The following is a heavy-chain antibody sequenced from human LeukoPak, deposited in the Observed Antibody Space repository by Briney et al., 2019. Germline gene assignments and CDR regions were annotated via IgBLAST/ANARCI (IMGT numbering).Heavy chain of an antibody. CDR1: GFTFSSYG. V-gene: IGHV3-33*01. CDR2: IWYDGSNK. D-gene: IGHD6-19*01. Sequence: GRSLRLSCAASGFTFSSYGMHWVRPAPGKGLEGVAVIWYDGSNKYYADSVKGRFTISRDNSKNTLYLQMNSLRAEDTAVYYCARGIAVAGTALDYWGQGTLVTVSS. J-gene: IGHJ4*02. CDR3: ARGIAVAGTALDY.